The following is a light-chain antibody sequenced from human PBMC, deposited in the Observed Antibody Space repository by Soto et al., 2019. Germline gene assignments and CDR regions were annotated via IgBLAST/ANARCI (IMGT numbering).Light chain of an antibody. Sequence: EILITQSPPTLSVFPGERATLSCRASQTISTNLAWYQQKPGQAPRLLISAASSRAPGIPARFSGSGSGTDFPLTISSLQSEDSAVYYCQHYNNRPPYTFGQGTKLEIK. CDR2: AAS. CDR3: QHYNNRPPYT. V-gene: IGKV3-15*01. J-gene: IGKJ2*01. CDR1: QTISTN.